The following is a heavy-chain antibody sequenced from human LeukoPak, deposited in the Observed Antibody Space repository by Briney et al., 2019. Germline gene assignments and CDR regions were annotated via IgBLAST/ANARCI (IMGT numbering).Heavy chain of an antibody. CDR3: ARVWDYSPRRRFDD. CDR2: MNPNSGNT. Sequence: GASVKVSCKASGYTFTSYDINWVRQATGQGLEWMGWMNPNSGNTGYAQNLQGRVTMTIDTTTSTASMELRGLRSDDTGVYYCARVWDYSPRRRFDDWGQGTRVTASS. V-gene: IGHV1-8*01. D-gene: IGHD4-11*01. CDR1: GYTFTSYD. J-gene: IGHJ4*02.